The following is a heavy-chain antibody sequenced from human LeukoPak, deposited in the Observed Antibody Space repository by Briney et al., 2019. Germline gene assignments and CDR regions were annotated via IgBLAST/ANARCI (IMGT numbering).Heavy chain of an antibody. J-gene: IGHJ6*03. Sequence: QSGGSLRLSCAASGFTFSSYGMSWVRQAPGKGLEWVSAISGSGGSTYYADSVKGRFTISRDNSKNTLYLQMNSLRDEDTAVYYCAKVWYGSGSYKSHYYYMDVWGKGTTVTISS. CDR3: AKVWYGSGSYKSHYYYMDV. CDR1: GFTFSSYG. D-gene: IGHD3-10*01. V-gene: IGHV3-23*01. CDR2: ISGSGGST.